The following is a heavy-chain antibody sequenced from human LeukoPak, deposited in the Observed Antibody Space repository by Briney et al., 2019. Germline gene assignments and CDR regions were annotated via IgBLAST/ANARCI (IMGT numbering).Heavy chain of an antibody. J-gene: IGHJ4*02. CDR1: GFTFSSYT. CDR2: ISSSSSYI. V-gene: IGHV3-21*01. Sequence: GGSLRLSCAASGFTFSSYTMNWVRQAPGKGLEGVSLISSSSSYIYYADSVKGRFTISRDNAKNSLHLQMNSLRAEDTAVYYCARGGSGNYYTLFDYWGQGTLVTVSS. D-gene: IGHD3-10*01. CDR3: ARGGSGNYYTLFDY.